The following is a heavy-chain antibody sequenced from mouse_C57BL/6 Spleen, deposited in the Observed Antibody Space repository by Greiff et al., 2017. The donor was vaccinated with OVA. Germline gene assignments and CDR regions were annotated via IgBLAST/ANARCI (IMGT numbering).Heavy chain of an antibody. CDR2: INPGSGGT. CDR1: GYAFTNYL. J-gene: IGHJ1*03. Sequence: QVQLQQSGAELVRPGTSVKVSCKASGYAFTNYLIEWVKQRPGQGLEWIGVINPGSGGTNYNEKFKGKATLTADKSSSTAYMQLSSLTSEDSAVYFCARSHGSSPYWYFDVWGTGTTVTGSS. CDR3: ARSHGSSPYWYFDV. D-gene: IGHD1-1*01. V-gene: IGHV1-54*01.